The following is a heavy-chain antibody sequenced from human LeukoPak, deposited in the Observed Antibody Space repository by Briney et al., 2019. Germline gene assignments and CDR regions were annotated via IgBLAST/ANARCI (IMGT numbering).Heavy chain of an antibody. CDR1: GFTFSSYA. CDR2: ISGSGGST. Sequence: GGSLRLSCAASGFTFSSYAMSWVRQAPGKGLEWVSAISGSGGSTYYADSVKGRFTISRDNSKDTLYLRMNSLRAGDTAVSYWAKDGPDFDYWGQGTLWTVSS. V-gene: IGHV3-23*01. J-gene: IGHJ4*02. CDR3: AKDGPDFDY.